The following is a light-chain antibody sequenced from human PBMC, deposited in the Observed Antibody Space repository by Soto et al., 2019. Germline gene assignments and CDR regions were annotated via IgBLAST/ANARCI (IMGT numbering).Light chain of an antibody. CDR2: DVT. V-gene: IGLV2-14*01. J-gene: IGLJ1*01. CDR1: SSDVGGYNS. CDR3: SSFTSDITYV. Sequence: QSVLTQPASVSGSPGQSITISCTGTSSDVGGYNSVSWYRQDPGKAPKLMIYDVTNRPSGVSNRFSGSKSGNTASLTISGLQAEDEADYYCSSFTSDITYVFGTGTKLTV.